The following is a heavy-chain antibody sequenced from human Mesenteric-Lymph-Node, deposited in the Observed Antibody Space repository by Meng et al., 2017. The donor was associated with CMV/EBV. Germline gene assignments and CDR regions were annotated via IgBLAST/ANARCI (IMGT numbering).Heavy chain of an antibody. CDR1: GFTFSSYW. Sequence: GGSLRLSCAASGFTFSSYWMHWVRQAPGKGLVWVARVDSDESNVSDETKARYADSVKGRLTISRDNAMNTVHLEMNSLRADDTAVYYCARSTSSGTDYWGWGQGTLVTVSS. D-gene: IGHD6-6*01. CDR3: ARSTSSGTDYWG. CDR2: VDSDESNVSDETKA. V-gene: IGHV3-74*01. J-gene: IGHJ4*02.